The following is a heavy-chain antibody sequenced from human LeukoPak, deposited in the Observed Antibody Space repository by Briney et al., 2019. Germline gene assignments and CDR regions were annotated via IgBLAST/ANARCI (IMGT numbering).Heavy chain of an antibody. V-gene: IGHV4-59*12. Sequence: PSETLSLTCTVSGGSISSYYWSWIRQPPGKGLEWIGYIYYSGSTNYNPSLKSRVTISVDTSKNQFSLKLSSVTAADTAVYYCARDQGYYDSSGHHNNWFDPWGQGTLVTVSS. D-gene: IGHD3-22*01. CDR3: ARDQGYYDSSGHHNNWFDP. J-gene: IGHJ5*02. CDR2: IYYSGST. CDR1: GGSISSYY.